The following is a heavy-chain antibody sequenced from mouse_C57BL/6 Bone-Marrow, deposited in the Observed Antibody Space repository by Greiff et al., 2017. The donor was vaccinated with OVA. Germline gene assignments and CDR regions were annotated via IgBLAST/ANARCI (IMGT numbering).Heavy chain of an antibody. CDR3: ARDGYYRSWVAY. J-gene: IGHJ3*01. CDR2: IDPSDSYT. CDR1: GYTFTSYW. D-gene: IGHD2-3*01. Sequence: QVQLQQPGAELVMPGASVKLSCKASGYTFTSYWMHWVKQRPGQGLEWIGEIDPSDSYTNYNQKFKGKSTLTVDKSSSTAYMQLSSLTSEDSAVYYCARDGYYRSWVAYWGQGTLVTVSA. V-gene: IGHV1-69*01.